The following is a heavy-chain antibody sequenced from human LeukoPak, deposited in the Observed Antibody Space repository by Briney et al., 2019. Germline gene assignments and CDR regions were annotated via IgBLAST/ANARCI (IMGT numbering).Heavy chain of an antibody. J-gene: IGHJ4*02. CDR2: IYYSGST. CDR1: GGSISSYY. D-gene: IGHD2-21*02. CDR3: ARGKGGDELDY. Sequence: SETLSLTCTVSGGSISSYYWSWIRQPPGKGLEWIGYIYYSGSTNYNPSLKSRVTISVDTSKNQFSLKLSSVTAADTAVYYCARGKGGDELDYWGQGTLVTVSS. V-gene: IGHV4-59*01.